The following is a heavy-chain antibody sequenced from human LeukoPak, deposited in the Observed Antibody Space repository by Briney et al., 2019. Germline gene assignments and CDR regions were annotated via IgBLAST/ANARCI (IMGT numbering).Heavy chain of an antibody. CDR3: ARVPGVAVAGNYYYYGMDV. J-gene: IGHJ6*02. V-gene: IGHV4-59*01. D-gene: IGHD6-19*01. CDR2: IYYSGST. CDR1: DGNISSYD. Sequence: PSETRSRRCSVADGNISSYDWSWIRQPPGKGLEWIGYIYYSGSTNYNPSLKSRVTISVDTSKKQLSLKLSSVTAADTAVYYCARVPGVAVAGNYYYYGMDVWGQGTTVTVSS.